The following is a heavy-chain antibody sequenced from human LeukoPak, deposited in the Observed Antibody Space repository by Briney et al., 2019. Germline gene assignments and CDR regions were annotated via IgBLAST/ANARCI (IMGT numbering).Heavy chain of an antibody. Sequence: GGSLRLSCAASGFTFSNYWMHWVRQAPGKGLVWVSRINSDGNSTSYADSVKGRFTISRDNSKNTLYLQMNSLRAEDTAVYYCAREGGTSMDVWGKGTTVTVSS. CDR3: AREGGTSMDV. D-gene: IGHD1/OR15-1a*01. CDR2: INSDGNST. CDR1: GFTFSNYW. J-gene: IGHJ6*03. V-gene: IGHV3-74*01.